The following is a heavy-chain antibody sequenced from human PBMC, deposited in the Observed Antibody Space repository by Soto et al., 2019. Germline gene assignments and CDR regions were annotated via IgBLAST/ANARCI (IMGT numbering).Heavy chain of an antibody. J-gene: IGHJ5*02. CDR2: IIPIFGTA. CDR1: GGTFSSYA. D-gene: IGHD3-22*01. V-gene: IGHV1-69*01. Sequence: VKVSCKASGGTFSSYAISWVRQAPGQGLEWMGGIIPIFGTANYAQKFQGRVTITADESTSTAYMELSSLRSEDTAVYYCARAITMIVVVTGGFDPWGQGTLVTV. CDR3: ARAITMIVVVTGGFDP.